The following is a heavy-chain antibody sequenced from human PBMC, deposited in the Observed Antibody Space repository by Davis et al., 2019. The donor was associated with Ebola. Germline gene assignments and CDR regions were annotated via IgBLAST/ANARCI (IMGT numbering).Heavy chain of an antibody. V-gene: IGHV4-30-4*01. D-gene: IGHD3-3*01. J-gene: IGHJ6*03. CDR3: ARTDGRFLEWALAPYYYYMDV. CDR1: GASFSSGDYY. CDR2: IYSSGRM. Sequence: SETLSLTCTVSGASFSSGDYYWSWLRQPPGKGLEWIGYIYSSGRMYYNASLETRLTISRDTSKNQFAVKVTSPTAADTAVYYCARTDGRFLEWALAPYYYYMDVWGKGTTVTVSS.